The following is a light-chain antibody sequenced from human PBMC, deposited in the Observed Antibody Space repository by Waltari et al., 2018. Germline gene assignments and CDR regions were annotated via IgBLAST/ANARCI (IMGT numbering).Light chain of an antibody. CDR3: QHYVSLPVT. CDR2: GAS. CDR1: KSVSRA. J-gene: IGKJ1*01. V-gene: IGKV3-20*01. Sequence: EIVLTQSPGPLSLSPGERATLSCRARKSVSRALAWYQQNPGQAPRLRIYGASNRATGIPDRFSGSGSGTDFSLIISRLEPEDFAVYYCQHYVSLPVTFGQGTKVEIK.